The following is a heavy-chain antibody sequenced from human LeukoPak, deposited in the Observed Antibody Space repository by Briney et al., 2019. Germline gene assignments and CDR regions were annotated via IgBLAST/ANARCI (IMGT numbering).Heavy chain of an antibody. J-gene: IGHJ3*02. CDR2: IKSKTDGGTT. D-gene: IGHD1-26*01. V-gene: IGHV3-15*01. CDR1: GFTFSNAW. Sequence: GGSLRLSCAASGFTFSNAWMSWVRQAPGKGLEWVGRIKSKTDGGTTDYAAPVKGRFTISRDDSKNTLYLQMNSLKTEDTAVYYCTTDLVLRLWELDAFDIWGQGTMVTVSS. CDR3: TTDLVLRLWELDAFDI.